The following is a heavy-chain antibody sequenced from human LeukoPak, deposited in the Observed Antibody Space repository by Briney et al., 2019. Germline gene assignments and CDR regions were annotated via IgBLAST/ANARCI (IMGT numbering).Heavy chain of an antibody. V-gene: IGHV3-53*01. J-gene: IGHJ3*02. CDR3: ARLDYGDYVGAFDI. CDR1: GFTVSSNY. D-gene: IGHD4-17*01. Sequence: GGSLRLSCAASGFTVSSNYMSWVRQAPGKGVEWVSVIYSGGSTYYADSVRRRFTISRDNSKNTLYLQMNSLRAEDTAVYYCARLDYGDYVGAFDIWGQGTMVTVSS. CDR2: IYSGGST.